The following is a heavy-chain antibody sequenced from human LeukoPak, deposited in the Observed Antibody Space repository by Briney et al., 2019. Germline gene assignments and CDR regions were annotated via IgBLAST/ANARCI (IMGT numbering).Heavy chain of an antibody. J-gene: IGHJ4*02. CDR2: IYYSGST. CDR3: ARSPNYYDSSGYYQGNYFDY. D-gene: IGHD3-22*01. Sequence: SETLSLTCTVSGGSISSYYWSWIRQPPGKGLEWIGYIYYSGSTNYNPSLKSRVTISVDTSKNQFSLKLSSVTAADTAVYYCARSPNYYDSSGYYQGNYFDYWGQGTLVTVSS. V-gene: IGHV4-59*01. CDR1: GGSISSYY.